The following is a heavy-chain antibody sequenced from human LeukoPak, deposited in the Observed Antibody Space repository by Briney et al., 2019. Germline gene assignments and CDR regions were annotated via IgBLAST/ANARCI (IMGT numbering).Heavy chain of an antibody. Sequence: GGSLRLSCAASGFPFSSYTMNWARQAPGKGLEWVSSISSSSHYIYFADSVKGRFTISRDNAKNSLFLQMNSLRAEDTAVYYCVKEATGHFDSWGQGTLVPVSS. D-gene: IGHD1-26*01. CDR3: VKEATGHFDS. V-gene: IGHV3-21*01. CDR1: GFPFSSYT. J-gene: IGHJ4*02. CDR2: ISSSSHYI.